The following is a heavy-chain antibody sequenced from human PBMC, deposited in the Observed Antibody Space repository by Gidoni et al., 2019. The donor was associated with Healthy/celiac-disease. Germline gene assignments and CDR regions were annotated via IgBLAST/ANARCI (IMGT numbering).Heavy chain of an antibody. CDR1: AFTFRSYW. CDR2: IKQDGSEK. D-gene: IGHD6-19*01. Sequence: ELQLVDSGGGLVQPGGPLTLSCAACAFTFRSYWMSWVRQAPGKGLEWVANIKQDGSEKYYVDSVKSRFTISRDNAKNSLYLQMNSLRAEDTAVYYCARNSPAYSSGRNWFDPWGQGTLVTVSS. J-gene: IGHJ5*02. V-gene: IGHV3-7*01. CDR3: ARNSPAYSSGRNWFDP.